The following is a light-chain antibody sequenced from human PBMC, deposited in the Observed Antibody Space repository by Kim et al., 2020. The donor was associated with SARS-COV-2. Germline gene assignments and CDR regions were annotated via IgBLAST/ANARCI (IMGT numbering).Light chain of an antibody. Sequence: YEMTQPPSVSVSPGQTASITCSGDKLGDKYACWYQQKPGQSPVLVIYQDSKRPSGIPERFSGSNSGNTATLTISGTQAMDEADYYCQAWDSSTAVFGTGTKVTVL. CDR1: KLGDKY. CDR3: QAWDSSTAV. J-gene: IGLJ1*01. V-gene: IGLV3-1*01. CDR2: QDS.